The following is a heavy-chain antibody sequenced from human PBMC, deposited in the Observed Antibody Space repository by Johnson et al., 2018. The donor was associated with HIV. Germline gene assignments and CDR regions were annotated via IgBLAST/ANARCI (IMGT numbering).Heavy chain of an antibody. D-gene: IGHD3-22*01. CDR1: GFTFSSYG. Sequence: GGSLRLSCAASGFTFSSYGMHWVRQAPGKGLEWVAFIRYDGSNKYYADSVKGRFTISRDNSKNTLYLQMNSLRAEDTAVYYCAKAGDYYDSSGYYDAFDIWGQGTMVTVSS. V-gene: IGHV3-30*02. J-gene: IGHJ3*02. CDR3: AKAGDYYDSSGYYDAFDI. CDR2: IRYDGSNK.